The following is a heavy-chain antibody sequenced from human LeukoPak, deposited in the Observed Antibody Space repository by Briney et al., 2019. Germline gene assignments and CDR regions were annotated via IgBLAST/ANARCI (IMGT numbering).Heavy chain of an antibody. D-gene: IGHD6-19*01. CDR2: IYPGDSDT. J-gene: IGHJ6*02. Sequence: KCGESLKISCKGSGYSFTSYWIGWVRQMPGKGLEWMEIIYPGDSDTRYSPSFQGQVTISADKSISTAYLQWSSLKASDTAMYYCARVAVAYYYYYGMDVWGQGTTVTVSS. CDR1: GYSFTSYW. V-gene: IGHV5-51*01. CDR3: ARVAVAYYYYYGMDV.